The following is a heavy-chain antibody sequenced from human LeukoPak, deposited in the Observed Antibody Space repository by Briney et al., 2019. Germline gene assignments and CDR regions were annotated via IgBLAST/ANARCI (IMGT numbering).Heavy chain of an antibody. CDR1: GGSISSYY. Sequence: SETLSLTCTVSGGSISSYYWSWIRRPPGKGLEWIGYIYYSGSTNYNPSLKSRVTISVDTSKNQFSLKLSSVTAADTAVYYCARGRVYGEPWYFDLWGRGTLVTVSS. J-gene: IGHJ2*01. V-gene: IGHV4-59*12. CDR2: IYYSGST. D-gene: IGHD4-17*01. CDR3: ARGRVYGEPWYFDL.